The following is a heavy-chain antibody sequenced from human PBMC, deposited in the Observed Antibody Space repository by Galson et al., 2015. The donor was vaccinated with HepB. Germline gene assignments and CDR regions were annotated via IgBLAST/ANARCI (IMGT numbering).Heavy chain of an antibody. V-gene: IGHV3-48*04. D-gene: IGHD2-21*02. CDR2: ISSSSSTI. CDR1: GFTFSSYS. J-gene: IGHJ4*02. CDR3: ARLAYCGGDCYSDPFDY. Sequence: SLRLSCAASGFTFSSYSMNWVRQAPGKGLEWVSYISSSSSTIYYADSVKGRFTISRDNAKNSLYLQMNSLRAEDTAVYYCARLAYCGGDCYSDPFDYWGQGTLVTVSS.